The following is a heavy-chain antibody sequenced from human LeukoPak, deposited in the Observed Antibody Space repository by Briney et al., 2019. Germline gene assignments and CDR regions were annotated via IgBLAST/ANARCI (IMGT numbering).Heavy chain of an antibody. CDR2: IDTISSDI. V-gene: IGHV3-21*01. CDR1: GFTFTRYS. J-gene: IGHJ4*02. Sequence: GGSLRLSCTASGFTFTRYSINWVRQAPGKGLEWVSSIDTISSDIYYADSVRGRFTISRDNAKRSVYLQMNSLRAEDTAVYYCARLITARLKGSYYFDYWGMGTLVTVSS. CDR3: ARLITARLKGSYYFDY. D-gene: IGHD6-6*01.